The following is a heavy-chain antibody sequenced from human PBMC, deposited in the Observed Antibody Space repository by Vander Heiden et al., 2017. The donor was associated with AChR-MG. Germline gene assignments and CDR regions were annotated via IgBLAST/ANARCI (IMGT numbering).Heavy chain of an antibody. D-gene: IGHD1-26*01. CDR1: GGPFSSYA. Sequence: QVQLVQSGAEVKKPGSSVKVSCKASGGPFSSYAISWVRQAPGQGLEWMGGIIPIFGTANYAQKFQGRVTITADESTSTAYMELSSLRSEDTAVYYCARAYPLSGSYLSYYYGMDVWGQGTTVTVSS. CDR3: ARAYPLSGSYLSYYYGMDV. V-gene: IGHV1-69*01. CDR2: IIPIFGTA. J-gene: IGHJ6*02.